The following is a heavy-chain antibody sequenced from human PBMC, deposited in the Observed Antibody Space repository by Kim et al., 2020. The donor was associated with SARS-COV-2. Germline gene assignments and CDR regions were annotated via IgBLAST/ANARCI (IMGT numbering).Heavy chain of an antibody. Sequence: GGSLRLSCAASGFTFSNAWMSWVRQAPGKGLEWVGRIKSKTDGGTTDYAAPVKGRFTISRDDSKNTLYLQMNSLKTEDTAVYYCTTVPDFLIQGDLDHWGQETLVTVSS. J-gene: IGHJ4*02. V-gene: IGHV3-15*01. CDR3: TTVPDFLIQGDLDH. CDR1: GFTFSNAW. D-gene: IGHD3-9*01. CDR2: IKSKTDGGTT.